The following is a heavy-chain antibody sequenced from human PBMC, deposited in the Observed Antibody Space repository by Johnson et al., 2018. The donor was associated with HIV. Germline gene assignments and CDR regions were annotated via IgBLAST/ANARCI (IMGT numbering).Heavy chain of an antibody. CDR2: IFSVGDV. V-gene: IGHV3-66*02. D-gene: IGHD3-9*01. CDR3: ARDGRDLVTRGSFDV. Sequence: VQLVVSGGGLVQPGGSLRLSCAASGITVGTNYMSWVRQAPGKGLEWVSVIFSVGDVYYADSVKGRFTISRDNSKNMVYLQMNSLRPEDTAVYYCARDGRDLVTRGSFDVWGQGTVVTVSS. CDR1: GITVGTNY. J-gene: IGHJ3*01.